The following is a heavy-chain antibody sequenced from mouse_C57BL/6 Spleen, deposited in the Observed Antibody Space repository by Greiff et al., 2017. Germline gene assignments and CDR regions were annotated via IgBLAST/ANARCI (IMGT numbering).Heavy chain of an antibody. CDR3: ARHENYYGSSWGAIDY. D-gene: IGHD1-1*01. J-gene: IGHJ4*01. V-gene: IGHV1-62-2*01. CDR1: GYTFTEYT. Sequence: QVHVKQSGAELVKPGASVKLSCKASGYTFTEYTIHWVKQRSGQGLEWIGWFYPGSGSIKYNEKFKDKATLTADKSSSTVYMELSRLTSEDAAVYVCARHENYYGSSWGAIDYWGQGTSVTVSA. CDR2: FYPGSGSI.